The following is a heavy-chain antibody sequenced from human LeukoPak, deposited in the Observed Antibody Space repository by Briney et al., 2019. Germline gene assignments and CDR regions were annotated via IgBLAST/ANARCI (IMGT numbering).Heavy chain of an antibody. CDR3: ARVGGVATANFDY. CDR1: GGTFSSYA. V-gene: IGHV1-69*13. Sequence: ASVKVSCKASGGTFSSYAISWVRQAPGQGLEWMGGIIPIFGTANYAQKLQGRVTITADESTSTAYMELSSLRSEDTAVYYCARVGGVATANFDYWGQGTLVTVSS. J-gene: IGHJ4*02. CDR2: IIPIFGTA. D-gene: IGHD5-12*01.